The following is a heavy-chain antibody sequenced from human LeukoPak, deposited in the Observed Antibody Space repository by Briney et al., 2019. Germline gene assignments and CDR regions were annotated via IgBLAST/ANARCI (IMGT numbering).Heavy chain of an antibody. CDR1: GVSISSYY. Sequence: SETLSLTCTVSGVSISSYYWSWIRQPPGKGLEWIGYIYYSGSTNYNPSLKSRVTISVDTSKTQFSLKLSSVTAADTAVYYCARDRYYFDYWGQGTLVTVSS. V-gene: IGHV4-59*01. CDR2: IYYSGST. CDR3: ARDRYYFDY. J-gene: IGHJ4*02.